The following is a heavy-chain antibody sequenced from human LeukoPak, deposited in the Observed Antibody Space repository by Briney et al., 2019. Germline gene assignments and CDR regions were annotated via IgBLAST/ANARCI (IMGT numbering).Heavy chain of an antibody. J-gene: IGHJ3*02. CDR3: AKIGWDDAFDI. Sequence: PGGSLRLSCTASGFIFKNYAMSWVRQAPGKGLEWVSAISGSDPGTFYADSVKGRFAISRDNSKNTLFLQMNSLRAEDAAVYYCAKIGWDDAFDIWGQGTMVTVSS. V-gene: IGHV3-23*01. CDR1: GFIFKNYA. D-gene: IGHD6-19*01. CDR2: ISGSDPGT.